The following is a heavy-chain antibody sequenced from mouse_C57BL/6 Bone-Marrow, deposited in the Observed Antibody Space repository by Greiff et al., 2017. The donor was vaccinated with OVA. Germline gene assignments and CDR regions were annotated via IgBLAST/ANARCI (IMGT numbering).Heavy chain of an antibody. CDR3: TIPFITTVVATGYFDV. CDR1: GYTFTSYW. CDR2: INPSSGYT. D-gene: IGHD1-1*01. V-gene: IGHV1-7*01. J-gene: IGHJ1*03. Sequence: QVQLQQSGAELAKPGASVKLSCKASGYTFTSYWMHWVKQRPGQGLEWIGYINPSSGYTKYNQKFKDKATITADTSSNTAYLQLSSLTSEDTAVYYCTIPFITTVVATGYFDVWGTGTTVTVSS.